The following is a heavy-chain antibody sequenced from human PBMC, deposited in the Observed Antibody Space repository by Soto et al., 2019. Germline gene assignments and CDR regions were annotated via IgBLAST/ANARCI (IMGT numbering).Heavy chain of an antibody. Sequence: QVHLQESGPGLVKPSETLSLTCAISGGSTSSSDWWTWVRQPPGEGLEWIGEIHRDGVTNYNSSLKSRLTISLDQSRSQFSRSLTSVTAADAAVYFCAGRPEIHPRWGQGILVPVSS. CDR3: AGRPEIHPR. J-gene: IGHJ4*02. D-gene: IGHD1-26*01. V-gene: IGHV4-4*02. CDR1: GGSTSSSDW. CDR2: IHRDGVT.